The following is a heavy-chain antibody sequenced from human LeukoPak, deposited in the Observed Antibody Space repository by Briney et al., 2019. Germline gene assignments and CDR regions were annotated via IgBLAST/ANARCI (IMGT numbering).Heavy chain of an antibody. V-gene: IGHV3-7*01. Sequence: GGSLRLSCAASGFTFSSYWMSWVRQAPGKGLEWVANIKQDGSEKYYVDSVKGRFTISRDNAKNTLYLQMTSLRAEDTAVYYCARDSQFIGPHYWGQGTLVTVSP. D-gene: IGHD5-24*01. CDR3: ARDSQFIGPHY. CDR2: IKQDGSEK. J-gene: IGHJ4*02. CDR1: GFTFSSYW.